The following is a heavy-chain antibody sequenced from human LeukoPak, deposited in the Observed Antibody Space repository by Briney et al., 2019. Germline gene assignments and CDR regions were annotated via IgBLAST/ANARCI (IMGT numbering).Heavy chain of an antibody. CDR2: ISGSGYAI. V-gene: IGHV3-11*01. Sequence: GGSLRLSCTASGFTFSDFHMSWIRQTPGKGLEWVSHISGSGYAIHHPGSVKGRFTISRDNAKNSLYLQMNSLRVEDSAVYYCARLSGTYSRGGDHWGQGTLVTVSS. D-gene: IGHD1-26*01. CDR3: ARLSGTYSRGGDH. J-gene: IGHJ4*02. CDR1: GFTFSDFH.